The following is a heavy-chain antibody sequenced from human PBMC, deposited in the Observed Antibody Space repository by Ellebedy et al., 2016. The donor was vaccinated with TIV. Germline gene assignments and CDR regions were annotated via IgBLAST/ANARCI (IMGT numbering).Heavy chain of an antibody. Sequence: GGSLRLSCAASGFTFSNYWMKWVRQAPGKGLEWVANIKQDGSEKYYVDSVKGRFTISRDNAKNSLFLQINSLRVEDTAVYFCARGGYGRPFDCWGQGTLVTVSS. CDR3: ARGGYGRPFDC. V-gene: IGHV3-7*03. J-gene: IGHJ4*02. CDR2: IKQDGSEK. CDR1: GFTFSNYW. D-gene: IGHD5-12*01.